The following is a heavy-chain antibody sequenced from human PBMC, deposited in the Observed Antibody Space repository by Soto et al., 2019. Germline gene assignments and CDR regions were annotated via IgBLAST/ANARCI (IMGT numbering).Heavy chain of an antibody. V-gene: IGHV4-39*01. D-gene: IGHD1-1*01. CDR2: LSHSGNV. J-gene: IGHJ4*02. Sequence: SETLSLNCTVSGGSVSNSQYFWVWLRHHTGKGLEWIVPLSHSGNVRYNRSRNSPVTICGEPSKDQFSLMLPSVTAADTAVFYCANQRNSTTYCDYWGQGTLVTVS. CDR3: ANQRNSTTYCDY. CDR1: GGSVSNSQYF.